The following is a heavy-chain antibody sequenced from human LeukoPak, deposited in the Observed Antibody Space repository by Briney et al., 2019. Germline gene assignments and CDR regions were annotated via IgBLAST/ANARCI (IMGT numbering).Heavy chain of an antibody. CDR1: GYSISSGYP. V-gene: IGHV4-38-2*02. Sequence: PSETLSLTCRVSGYSISSGYPWALIRQSPGKGLEWICSIYHSGSAHYNPSLKSRVTISVETSKNQFSLNMYSVTAADTAVYYCARDPRWLTPDCTSTSCYENYFDPWGQGTLVTVSS. CDR3: ARDPRWLTPDCTSTSCYENYFDP. D-gene: IGHD2-2*01. J-gene: IGHJ5*02. CDR2: IYHSGSA.